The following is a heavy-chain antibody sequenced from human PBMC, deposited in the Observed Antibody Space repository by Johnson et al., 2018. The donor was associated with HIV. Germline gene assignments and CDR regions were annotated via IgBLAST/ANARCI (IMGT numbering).Heavy chain of an antibody. CDR1: GFTFSSYG. J-gene: IGHJ3*01. D-gene: IGHD6-19*01. V-gene: IGHV3-30*02. CDR3: ATFGYTSGWIVTDDAFDV. Sequence: QVQLVESGGGVVQPGGSLRLSCAGSGFTFSSYGIHWVRQSPGKGLEWVAFIRYDGGNKYYADSVKGRISISRDNYMNTLYLQMNSLRAEDTAVYYCATFGYTSGWIVTDDAFDVRGHGTLVTVSS. CDR2: IRYDGGNK.